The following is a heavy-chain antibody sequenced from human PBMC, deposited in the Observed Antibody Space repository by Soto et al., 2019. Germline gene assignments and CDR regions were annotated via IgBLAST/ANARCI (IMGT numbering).Heavy chain of an antibody. Sequence: QVHLVQSGAEVKKPGASVKVSCKTSGYTFTAYAIHWVRQASGQRLEWMGWINVGNGDTKSSQIFQGRVTITRATSATTVYMELSSLRSEDTAVYYCVRVGGSGWTLDFWGQGTLVTVSS. CDR2: INVGNGDT. D-gene: IGHD6-25*01. CDR3: VRVGGSGWTLDF. V-gene: IGHV1-3*01. J-gene: IGHJ4*02. CDR1: GYTFTAYA.